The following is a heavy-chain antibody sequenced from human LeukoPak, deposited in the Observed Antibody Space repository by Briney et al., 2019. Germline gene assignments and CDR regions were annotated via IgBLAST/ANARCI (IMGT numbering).Heavy chain of an antibody. Sequence: SETLSLTCAVSGGSISSGGYSWSWIRQPPGKGLEWIGYIYHSGSTNYNPSLKSRVTISVDTSKNQFSLKLSSVTAADTAVYYCAMVVVAPDAFDIWGQGTMVTVSS. J-gene: IGHJ3*02. V-gene: IGHV4-30-2*01. CDR3: AMVVVAPDAFDI. D-gene: IGHD2-21*01. CDR1: GGSISSGGYS. CDR2: IYHSGST.